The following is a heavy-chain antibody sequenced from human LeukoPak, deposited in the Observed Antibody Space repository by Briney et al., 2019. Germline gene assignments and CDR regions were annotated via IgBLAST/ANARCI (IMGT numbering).Heavy chain of an antibody. D-gene: IGHD6-19*01. CDR3: ARGGAVAGRFDP. V-gene: IGHV3-7*01. CDR1: GFTFDDYT. J-gene: IGHJ5*02. CDR2: MKEDGSDI. Sequence: GGSLRLSCAASGFTFDDYTMSCVRQAPGKGMEWVAKMKEDGSDIHYVDSVRGRFSISRDNAKDSLYLQMNSLRVDDTAVYYCARGGAVAGRFDPWGQGTQVTVSS.